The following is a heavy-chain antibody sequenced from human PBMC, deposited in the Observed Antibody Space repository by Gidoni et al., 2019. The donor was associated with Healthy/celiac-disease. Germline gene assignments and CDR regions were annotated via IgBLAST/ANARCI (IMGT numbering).Heavy chain of an antibody. Sequence: QVQLQQWGAGLLKPSETLSLTCAVYGGSFSGYYCSWIRQPPGKGLEWIGEINHSGSTNYNPSLKSRVTISVDTSKNQFSLKLSSVTAADTAVYYCARGFRRGYSSSWHPPGYYYMDVWGKGTTVTVSS. J-gene: IGHJ6*03. CDR2: INHSGST. V-gene: IGHV4-34*01. D-gene: IGHD6-13*01. CDR1: GGSFSGYY. CDR3: ARGFRRGYSSSWHPPGYYYMDV.